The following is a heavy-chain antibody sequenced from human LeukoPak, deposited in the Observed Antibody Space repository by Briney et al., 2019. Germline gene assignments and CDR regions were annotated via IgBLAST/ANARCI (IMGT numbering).Heavy chain of an antibody. CDR3: ARERVQVYYGSGNNWFDP. J-gene: IGHJ5*02. D-gene: IGHD3-10*01. CDR2: IIPIFGTA. Sequence: ASVKVSCKASGGTFSSYAISWVRQAPGQGPEWMGGIIPIFGTANYAQKFQGRVTITADKSTSTAYMELSSLRSEDTAVYYCARERVQVYYGSGNNWFDPWGQGTLVTVSS. CDR1: GGTFSSYA. V-gene: IGHV1-69*06.